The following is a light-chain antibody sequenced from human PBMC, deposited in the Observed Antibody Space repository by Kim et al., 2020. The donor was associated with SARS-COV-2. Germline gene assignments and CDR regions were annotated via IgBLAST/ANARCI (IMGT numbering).Light chain of an antibody. V-gene: IGKV1-39*01. CDR1: QNINSY. Sequence: ASIGDTVTIPCRARQNINSYLNWYQQKPGKAPKLLIYVASILQSGVPSRFSGSGSGTHFTLNISSLQPEDFATYYCQQSDTSPYTFGQGTKVDIK. CDR2: VAS. J-gene: IGKJ2*01. CDR3: QQSDTSPYT.